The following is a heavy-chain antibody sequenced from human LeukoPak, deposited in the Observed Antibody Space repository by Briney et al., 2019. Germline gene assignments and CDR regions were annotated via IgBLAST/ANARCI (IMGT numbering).Heavy chain of an antibody. CDR3: ARRDGSGASCLDY. Sequence: GGSLRLSCAASGFTFGSYAMHWVRQAPGKGLEYVSAITGSGDITRYANSVRGRFTISRDNSKNTLYLQMGSLRAEDMAVYYCARRDGSGASCLDYWGQGTLVTVSS. CDR1: GFTFGSYA. CDR2: ITGSGDIT. D-gene: IGHD2-15*01. J-gene: IGHJ4*02. V-gene: IGHV3-64*01.